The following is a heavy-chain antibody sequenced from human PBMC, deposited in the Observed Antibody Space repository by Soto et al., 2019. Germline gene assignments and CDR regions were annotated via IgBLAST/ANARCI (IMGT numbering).Heavy chain of an antibody. D-gene: IGHD3-10*01. V-gene: IGHV1-69*02. Sequence: QVQLVQSGAEVKKPGSSVKVSCKASGDTFNFYTFSWVRQAPGQGLEWMGRIIPMVGMSNYAQKFQGRVTIIADRSTNTTYMQLSSLRSEDTALYYCATSYGSGSRPFDSWGHGTPVTVSS. CDR1: GDTFNFYT. CDR3: ATSYGSGSRPFDS. J-gene: IGHJ4*01. CDR2: IIPMVGMS.